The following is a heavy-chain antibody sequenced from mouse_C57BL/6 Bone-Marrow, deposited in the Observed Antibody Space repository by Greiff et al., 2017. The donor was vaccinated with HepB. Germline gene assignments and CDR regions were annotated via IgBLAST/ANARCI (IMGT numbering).Heavy chain of an antibody. Sequence: ESGPGLVKPSQSLSLTCSVTGYSITSGYYWNWIRQFPGNKLEWMGYISYDGSNNYNPSLKNRISITRDTSKNQFFLKLNSVTTEDTATYYCARRGTTVGSDYWGQGTTLTVSS. J-gene: IGHJ2*01. CDR2: ISYDGSN. V-gene: IGHV3-6*01. CDR3: ARRGTTVGSDY. D-gene: IGHD1-1*01. CDR1: GYSITSGYY.